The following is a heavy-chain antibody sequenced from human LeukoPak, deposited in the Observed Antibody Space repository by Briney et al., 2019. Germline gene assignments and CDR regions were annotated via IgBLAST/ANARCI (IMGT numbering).Heavy chain of an antibody. Sequence: SQTLSLTCTVSGGSISSGGYYWSWIRQHPGKGLEWIGYIYDSGSTYYNPSLKRRVTISVDTSKNQFSLKLSSVTAADTAVYYCAGGGPSQNWFDPWGQGTLVTVSS. CDR2: IYDSGST. J-gene: IGHJ5*02. V-gene: IGHV4-31*03. D-gene: IGHD3-10*01. CDR3: AGGGPSQNWFDP. CDR1: GGSISSGGYY.